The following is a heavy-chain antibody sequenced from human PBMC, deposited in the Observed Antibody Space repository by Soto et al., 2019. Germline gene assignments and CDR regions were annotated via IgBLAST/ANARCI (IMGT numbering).Heavy chain of an antibody. D-gene: IGHD2-15*01. CDR1: GGSFSGYY. Sequence: QVQLQQWCAGLLKPSETLSLTCAVYGGSFSGYYWSWIRQPPGKGLAWLGEINHSGSTNYNPSLKIRVTISVDTSKSQFALKLCSVTDADTAVYYCARGRGPPPNCSGGSCYSGLPYSFYYCGQGTLVTVSS. V-gene: IGHV4-34*01. CDR2: INHSGST. J-gene: IGHJ4*02. CDR3: ARGRGPPPNCSGGSCYSGLPYSFYY.